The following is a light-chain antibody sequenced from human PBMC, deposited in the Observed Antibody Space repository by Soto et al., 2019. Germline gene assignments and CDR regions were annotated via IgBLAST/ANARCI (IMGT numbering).Light chain of an antibody. Sequence: AIQMTQSPSSLSVSVGDRVTITCRASQGIGNDVGWYQQKPGKAPKLLIHAASSLQSGVPSRFSGSRSGTDFTLTISSLQPEDFATYYCLQDHNYPLTFGGGTKVEIK. V-gene: IGKV1-6*01. J-gene: IGKJ4*01. CDR1: QGIGND. CDR2: AAS. CDR3: LQDHNYPLT.